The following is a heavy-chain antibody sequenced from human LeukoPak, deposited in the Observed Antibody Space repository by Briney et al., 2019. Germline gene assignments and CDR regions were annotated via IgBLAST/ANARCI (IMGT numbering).Heavy chain of an antibody. CDR1: RFTLSNYW. V-gene: IGHV3-7*03. Sequence: GGSLRLSCADSRFTLSNYWMNWVRQAPGKGLECVATIKPDGSERYYVDSVKGRFTISRDNAKNLLYLQMNSLRADDTAVYYCARGPHIWGQGTMVTVSS. J-gene: IGHJ3*02. CDR2: IKPDGSER. CDR3: ARGPHI.